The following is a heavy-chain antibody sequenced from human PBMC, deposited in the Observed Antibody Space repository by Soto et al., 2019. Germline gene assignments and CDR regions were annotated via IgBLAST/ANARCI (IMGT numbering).Heavy chain of an antibody. D-gene: IGHD3-3*01. J-gene: IGHJ3*02. CDR1: GYPVTAYY. CDR3: ARGGGVGVAGSAAFDM. Sequence: QLHLVQSGAVVKKPGASVTVSCSASGYPVTAYYMHWVRQAPGRGLEWMGGINPATGAAKYTQTFPGRVPMTRDTSTSTVVMELSGLTSEDTAVFYCARGGGVGVAGSAAFDMWGQGTLVTVSS. CDR2: INPATGAA. V-gene: IGHV1-2*02.